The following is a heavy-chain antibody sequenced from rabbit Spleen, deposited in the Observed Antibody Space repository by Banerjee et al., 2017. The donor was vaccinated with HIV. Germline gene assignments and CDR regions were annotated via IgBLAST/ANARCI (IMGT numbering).Heavy chain of an antibody. D-gene: IGHD8-1*01. CDR2: IDPVFGIT. J-gene: IGHJ4*01. CDR3: ARDGAGGSYFAL. CDR1: GFTLSSYY. V-gene: IGHV1S7*01. Sequence: QLEESGGGLVQPGGSLKLSCKASGFTLSSYYMNWVRQAPGKGLEWSGYIDPVFGITYYANWVNGRFSISRENAQNTVFLQMTSLTAADTATYFCARDGAGGSYFALWGPGTLVTVS.